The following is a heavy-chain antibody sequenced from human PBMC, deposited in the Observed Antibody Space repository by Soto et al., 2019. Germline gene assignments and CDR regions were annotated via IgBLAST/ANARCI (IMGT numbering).Heavy chain of an antibody. J-gene: IGHJ4*02. V-gene: IGHV3-73*02. Sequence: EVQLVESGGGLVQPGGSLKLSCAASGFAFSGSAMHWVRQASGKGLEWVGHIRSKTNNYATAYAASVKGRFTISRDDSKNTEYLHMNSLKTEDTAVYYCTHPDDNRGTTDYWGQGTLVTVSS. D-gene: IGHD3-22*01. CDR2: IRSKTNNYAT. CDR3: THPDDNRGTTDY. CDR1: GFAFSGSA.